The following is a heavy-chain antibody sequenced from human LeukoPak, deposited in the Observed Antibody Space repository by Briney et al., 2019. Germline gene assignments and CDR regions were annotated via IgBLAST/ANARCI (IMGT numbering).Heavy chain of an antibody. CDR2: IYHSGST. CDR1: GGSISRAGYS. Sequence: SETLSLTCAVSGGSISRAGYSWSWIRQPPGKGLEWIGYIYHSGSTYYNPSLKSRGTISVDRSKNQFSLKLSSVTAADAAVYYCARGVVLLWFGELPRGYFDYWGQGTLVTVSS. V-gene: IGHV4-30-2*01. J-gene: IGHJ4*02. CDR3: ARGVVLLWFGELPRGYFDY. D-gene: IGHD3-10*01.